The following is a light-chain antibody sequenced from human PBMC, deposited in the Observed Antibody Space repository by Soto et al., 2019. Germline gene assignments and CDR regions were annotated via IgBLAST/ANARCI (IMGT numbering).Light chain of an antibody. CDR1: SSDIGSSNG. V-gene: IGLV2-18*02. CDR3: CSYAGSSTQSYV. J-gene: IGLJ1*01. Sequence: QSVLTQPPSVSGSPGQSVAISCTGTSSDIGSSNGVSWYQQPPGTAPKLMIYDVNNRPSGVSDRFSGSKSGNTASLIISGLQAEDEADYYCCSYAGSSTQSYVFGSGTKVTVL. CDR2: DVN.